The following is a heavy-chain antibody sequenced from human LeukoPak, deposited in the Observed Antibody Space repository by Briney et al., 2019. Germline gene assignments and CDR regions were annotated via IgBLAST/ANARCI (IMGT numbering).Heavy chain of an antibody. CDR3: ARDRRVEMATISGDY. CDR1: GYTFTSYG. CDR2: ISAYNGNT. V-gene: IGHV1-18*01. J-gene: IGHJ4*02. D-gene: IGHD5-24*01. Sequence: GASVKVSCKASGYTFTSYGISWVRQAPGQGLEWMGWISAYNGNTNYAQKLQGRVTMTTDTSTSTAYMELRSLRSDDTAVYDCARDRRVEMATISGDYWGQGTLVTVSS.